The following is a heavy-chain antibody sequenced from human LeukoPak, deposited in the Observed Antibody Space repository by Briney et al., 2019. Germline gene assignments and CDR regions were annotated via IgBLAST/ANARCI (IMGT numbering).Heavy chain of an antibody. CDR3: TSGGEQHLDRFDF. J-gene: IGHJ4*02. CDR2: ISPSSSFK. CDR1: GFTFRTYS. D-gene: IGHD6-13*01. V-gene: IGHV3-21*01. Sequence: SGGSLRLSCAASGFTFRTYSMNWVRQAPGRGLAWVSSISPSSSFKYFADSLKGRFTISRDNAKNSLYLQMNSLRAEDTAVYYCTSGGEQHLDRFDFWGQGTLVTVSS.